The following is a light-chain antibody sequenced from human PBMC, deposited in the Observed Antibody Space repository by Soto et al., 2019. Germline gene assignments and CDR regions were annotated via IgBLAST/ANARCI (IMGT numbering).Light chain of an antibody. V-gene: IGKV1-39*01. Sequence: DIQMTQSPSSLSASVGDRVTITCRASQSISSYLNWYQRRPGKAPKLLIYAASSLQSGVPSRFSGSGSGTDFTLTISSLQPEDFATYFCQQSSNTPYTFGQGTKLEIQ. CDR2: AAS. CDR3: QQSSNTPYT. J-gene: IGKJ2*01. CDR1: QSISSY.